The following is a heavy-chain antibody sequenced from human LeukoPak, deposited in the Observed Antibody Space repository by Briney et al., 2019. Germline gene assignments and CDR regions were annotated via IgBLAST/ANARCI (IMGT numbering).Heavy chain of an antibody. CDR3: ASTDYYDSRGYGGSFAI. CDR2: IIPMFDTP. Sequence: ASVKVSCKASGGTFSNYAISWVRQAPRQGLEWMGVIIPMFDTPIYAQKFQGRVTITADESTSTVYMELSSLRSEDTAVYFCASTDYYDSRGYGGSFAIWGQGTMVIVSS. CDR1: GGTFSNYA. J-gene: IGHJ3*02. D-gene: IGHD3-22*01. V-gene: IGHV1-69*13.